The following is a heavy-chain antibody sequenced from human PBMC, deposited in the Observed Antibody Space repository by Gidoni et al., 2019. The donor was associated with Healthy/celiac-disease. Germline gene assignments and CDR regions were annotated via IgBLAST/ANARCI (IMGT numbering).Heavy chain of an antibody. CDR2: INPNSGGT. CDR3: ARSRGQLTGGLSVGSWFDP. V-gene: IGHV1-2*06. D-gene: IGHD3-10*01. Sequence: QVQLVQSGAEVKKPGASVKVSCKASGYTFTGYYMHWVRQAPGQGLEWMGRINPNSGGTNYAQKFQGRVTMTRDTSISTAYMELSRLRSDDTAVYYCARSRGQLTGGLSVGSWFDPWGQGTLVTVSS. J-gene: IGHJ5*02. CDR1: GYTFTGYY.